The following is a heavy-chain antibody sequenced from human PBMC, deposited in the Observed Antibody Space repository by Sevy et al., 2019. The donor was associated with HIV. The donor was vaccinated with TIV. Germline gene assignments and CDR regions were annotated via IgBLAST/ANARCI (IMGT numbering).Heavy chain of an antibody. D-gene: IGHD3-22*01. Sequence: ASVKVSCKVSGYTLTELSMHWVRQAPGKGLEWVGTFDPEDGKRIYAQKFKGRLTMTEDTSTETACMELNSLRSDDTAVYYCATTKDYYDSSGYPFDYWGQGTQVTVSS. CDR3: ATTKDYYDSSGYPFDY. V-gene: IGHV1-24*01. J-gene: IGHJ4*02. CDR1: GYTLTELS. CDR2: FDPEDGKR.